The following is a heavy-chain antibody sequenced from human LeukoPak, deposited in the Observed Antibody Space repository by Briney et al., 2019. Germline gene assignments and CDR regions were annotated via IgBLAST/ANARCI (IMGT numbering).Heavy chain of an antibody. CDR2: ISYSGST. J-gene: IGHJ6*02. CDR1: GGSINNYY. Sequence: SETLSLTCTVSGGSINNYYWSWIRQPPGKGLEWIGFISYSGSTNYNPSLKSRVTISVDTSKNHFSLKLSSVTAADTAVYYCAREAVAGGSGSNYYYYGVDVWGQGTAVTVSS. CDR3: AREAVAGGSGSNYYYYGVDV. D-gene: IGHD3-10*01. V-gene: IGHV4-59*01.